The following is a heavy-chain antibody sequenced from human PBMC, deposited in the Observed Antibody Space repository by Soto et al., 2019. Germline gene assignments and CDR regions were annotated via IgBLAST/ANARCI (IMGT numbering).Heavy chain of an antibody. CDR3: AKDSTSYNGIYDPFDI. Sequence: EVQLLESGGGLVQPGGSLRLSCEASGFIFSNYAMSWVRQGPGKGLEWVSVIGGAAVSTACADSVKGRCTVSRDDSKNTVYLQLDSLRDDDTAVYYCAKDSTSYNGIYDPFDIWGQGTMVTVSS. D-gene: IGHD1-1*01. CDR2: IGGAAVST. CDR1: GFIFSNYA. V-gene: IGHV3-23*01. J-gene: IGHJ3*02.